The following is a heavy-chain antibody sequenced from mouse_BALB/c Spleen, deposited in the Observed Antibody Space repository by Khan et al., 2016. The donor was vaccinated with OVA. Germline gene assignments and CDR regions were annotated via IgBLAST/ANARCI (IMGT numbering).Heavy chain of an antibody. CDR1: GYTFVNYW. J-gene: IGHJ2*01. Sequence: QMQLKESGAELAKPGASLKMSCKASGYTFVNYWILWIKQRPGQGLEWIGYINPTTGYTEYNQNFKDKATLTADKSSSTAYMQLSSLTSEDSTVYYCARRGLRWDFDYWGQGTTLTVSS. CDR2: INPTTGYT. D-gene: IGHD1-1*01. CDR3: ARRGLRWDFDY. V-gene: IGHV1-7*01.